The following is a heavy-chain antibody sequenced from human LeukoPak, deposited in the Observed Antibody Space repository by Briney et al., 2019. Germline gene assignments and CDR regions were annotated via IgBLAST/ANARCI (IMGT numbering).Heavy chain of an antibody. V-gene: IGHV4-61*01. CDR3: ARDPSGYFNY. Sequence: SETLSLTCTVSGGSVNSGNYYWSWIRQPPGKGLEWIGFIYYSGSTNYNPTLKSRVTISVDTSKNQFSLKLSSVTAADTAVYYCARDPSGYFNYWGQGTLATVSS. D-gene: IGHD3-22*01. CDR2: IYYSGST. J-gene: IGHJ4*02. CDR1: GGSVNSGNYY.